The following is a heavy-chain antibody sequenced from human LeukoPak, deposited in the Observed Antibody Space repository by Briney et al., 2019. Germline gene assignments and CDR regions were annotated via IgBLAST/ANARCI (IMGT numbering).Heavy chain of an antibody. D-gene: IGHD3-22*01. CDR1: GFTFSAYA. Sequence: GGSLRLSCEASGFTFSAYAMTWVRQAPGKGLEWVSSIGSDNKPHYSESVKGRFTISRDNSKNTLYLQMNSLRAEDTAVYYCAKSDYYDSSGPDAFDIWGQGTMVTVSS. CDR3: AKSDYYDSSGPDAFDI. J-gene: IGHJ3*02. CDR2: IGSDNKP. V-gene: IGHV3-23*05.